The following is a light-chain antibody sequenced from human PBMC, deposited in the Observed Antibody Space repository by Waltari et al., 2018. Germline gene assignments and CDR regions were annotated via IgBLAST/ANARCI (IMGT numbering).Light chain of an antibody. V-gene: IGKV3-20*01. J-gene: IGKJ5*01. CDR3: QHYGRSAIT. Sequence: EIVLTQSPVTLSLSPGERAPLSCSASVRITTNLIAWYQQKPGQAPRLLIHGASIRATGISDFFSGSGSGTDFTLTISRLEPEDFAVYYCQHYGRSAITFGQGTRLDIK. CDR1: VRITTNL. CDR2: GAS.